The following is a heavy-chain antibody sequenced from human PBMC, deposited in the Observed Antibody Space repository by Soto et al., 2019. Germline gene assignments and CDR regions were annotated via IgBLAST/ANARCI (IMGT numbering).Heavy chain of an antibody. CDR3: VRALQHTPMVYPWFDP. J-gene: IGHJ5*02. D-gene: IGHD5-18*01. CDR2: IYESGYT. Sequence: TLSLTCTFSVGSVSSGAYYWGWVRQRPWRGLEWIGYIYESGYTYYNTSLKSRLTISLDRSNNQFSLGLTSVTAADTAVYYCVRALQHTPMVYPWFDPLGQGTLGSGSS. CDR1: VGSVSSGAYY. V-gene: IGHV4-31*03.